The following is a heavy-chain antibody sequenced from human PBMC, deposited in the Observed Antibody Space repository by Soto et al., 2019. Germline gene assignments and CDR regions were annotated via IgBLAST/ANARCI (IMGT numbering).Heavy chain of an antibody. CDR1: GFTFSSYA. CDR3: AKDSTMVRGVILDDFDY. CDR2: ISGSGGST. J-gene: IGHJ4*02. V-gene: IGHV3-23*01. Sequence: EVQLLESGGGLVQPGGSLRLSCAASGFTFSSYAMSWVRQAPGKGLEWVSVISGSGGSTYYADSVKGRFTISRDNSKNTLYLQMNSLRAEDMAVYYCAKDSTMVRGVILDDFDYWGQGTLVTVSS. D-gene: IGHD3-10*01.